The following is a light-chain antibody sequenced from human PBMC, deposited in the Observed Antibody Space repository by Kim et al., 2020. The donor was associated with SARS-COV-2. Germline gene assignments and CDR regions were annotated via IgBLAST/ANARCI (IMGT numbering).Light chain of an antibody. CDR2: SAS. V-gene: IGKV1-6*01. J-gene: IGKJ2*01. CDR1: QGIRND. Sequence: SASVGDRVTITCRASQGIRNDLGWYQQKPGKAPKLLIYSASSLQSGVPSRFSGSGSGTDFTLTISSLQPEDFATYYCLQDYNYPYTFGQGTKLEI. CDR3: LQDYNYPYT.